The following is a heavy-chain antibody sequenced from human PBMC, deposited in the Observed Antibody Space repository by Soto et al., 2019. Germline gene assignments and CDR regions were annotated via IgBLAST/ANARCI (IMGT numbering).Heavy chain of an antibody. CDR1: GGTISGYY. J-gene: IGHJ5*02. Sequence: PSETLSLTCSVSGGTISGYYWTWIRQPAGKGLEWIGRIYSSGNTKYNPSLQSRVTMSLDTSNDQFSLRLTSVTAADTAVYYCARGQRFSDWFDPWGQGTLVTVSS. CDR2: IYSSGNT. V-gene: IGHV4-4*07. CDR3: ARGQRFSDWFDP. D-gene: IGHD3-3*01.